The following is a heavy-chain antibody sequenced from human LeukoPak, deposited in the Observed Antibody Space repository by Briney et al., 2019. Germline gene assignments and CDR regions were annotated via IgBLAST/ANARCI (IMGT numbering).Heavy chain of an antibody. CDR3: AKWGDYDVLTGYYVSDY. CDR1: GFTFSNYA. Sequence: GGSLRLSCAASGFTFSNYAMSWVRPAPGEGLEWVSAITGSGGNTYYADSVKGRFTISRDNSKNTVFLQMNSLRAQDTAVYYCAKWGDYDVLTGYYVSDYWGQGTLVTVSS. CDR2: ITGSGGNT. J-gene: IGHJ4*02. D-gene: IGHD3-9*01. V-gene: IGHV3-23*01.